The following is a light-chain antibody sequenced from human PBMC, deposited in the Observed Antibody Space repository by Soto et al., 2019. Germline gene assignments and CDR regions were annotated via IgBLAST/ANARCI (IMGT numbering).Light chain of an antibody. J-gene: IGLJ3*02. V-gene: IGLV6-57*01. CDR1: GGSITSNY. CDR3: QSFDSSDQV. Sequence: NFMLTQPQSVSESPEETVTISCTRSGGSITSNYVQWYQQRPGRSPSTLIYDDDQRPSGVPDRFSGSIDSSSNSASLTISGLMTEDEATYYCQSFDSSDQVFGGGTKLTVL. CDR2: DDD.